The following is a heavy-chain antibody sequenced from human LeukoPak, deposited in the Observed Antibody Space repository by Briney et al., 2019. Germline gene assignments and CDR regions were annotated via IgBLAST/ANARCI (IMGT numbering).Heavy chain of an antibody. Sequence: SETLSLTCTVSGGSISSYYWSWIRQPPGKGLEWIGYIYYSGSTNYNPSLKSRVTISVDTSKNQFSLKLSSVTAADTAVYYCAVMATRAFDIWGQGTMVTVSS. D-gene: IGHD5-24*01. CDR2: IYYSGST. CDR1: GGSISSYY. V-gene: IGHV4-59*01. J-gene: IGHJ3*02. CDR3: AVMATRAFDI.